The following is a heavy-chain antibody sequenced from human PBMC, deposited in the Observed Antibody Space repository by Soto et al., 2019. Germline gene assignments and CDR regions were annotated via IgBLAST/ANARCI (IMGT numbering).Heavy chain of an antibody. V-gene: IGHV4-31*03. CDR3: VSNDDFRLDF. Sequence: PSETLSLTCTVSGGSISSGGYYWSWIRQHPGKGLEWIGEVFRSGTTYYNPSLKGRATVSLDTSTNQLSLEVTSVTAADTAVYYCVSNDDFRLDFWGRGILVTVSS. J-gene: IGHJ4*02. CDR2: VFRSGTT. D-gene: IGHD1-1*01. CDR1: GGSISSGGYY.